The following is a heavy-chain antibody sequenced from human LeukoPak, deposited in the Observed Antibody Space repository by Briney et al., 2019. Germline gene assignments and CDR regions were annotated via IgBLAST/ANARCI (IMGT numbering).Heavy chain of an antibody. CDR2: IYPGDSDT. CDR3: ARHSPTTYYYDSSGPSEDDAFDI. CDR1: GYSFTSYW. Sequence: GESLQISCKGSGYSFTSYWIGWVRQMPGKGLEWMGIIYPGDSDTRYSPSFQGQVTISADKSISTAYLQWSSLKASDTAMYYCARHSPTTYYYDSSGPSEDDAFDIWGQGTMVTVSS. D-gene: IGHD3-22*01. V-gene: IGHV5-51*01. J-gene: IGHJ3*02.